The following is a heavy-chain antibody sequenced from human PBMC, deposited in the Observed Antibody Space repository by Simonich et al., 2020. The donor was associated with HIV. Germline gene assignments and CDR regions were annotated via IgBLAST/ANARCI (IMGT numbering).Heavy chain of an antibody. D-gene: IGHD7-27*01. CDR3: ALGWGSGWYFDL. V-gene: IGHV3-7*01. J-gene: IGHJ2*01. CDR1: GFTFSNHW. Sequence: EVQLVESGGGLVQSGGSLRLSCAASGFTFSNHWMTWVRQSPGKGLEWGAYIIQDGSKKNYVDSVKGRFTISRDNAKNSLSLLMNSLRDEDTALYYCALGWGSGWYFDLWGRATLVTVSS. CDR2: IIQDGSKK.